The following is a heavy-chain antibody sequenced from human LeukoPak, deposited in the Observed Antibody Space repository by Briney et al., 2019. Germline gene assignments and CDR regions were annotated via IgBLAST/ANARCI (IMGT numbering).Heavy chain of an antibody. J-gene: IGHJ3*02. D-gene: IGHD6-13*01. CDR1: GYNFTNYW. CDR2: IYPGDSDT. Sequence: GESLKISCKGSGYNFTNYWIGWVCLMPGKGLEWMGIIYPGDSDTRYSPSFQGQVTISADKSISTAYLQWSSLKASDSAMYYCARLRQQLVLGAFDIWGQGTMVTVSS. V-gene: IGHV5-51*01. CDR3: ARLRQQLVLGAFDI.